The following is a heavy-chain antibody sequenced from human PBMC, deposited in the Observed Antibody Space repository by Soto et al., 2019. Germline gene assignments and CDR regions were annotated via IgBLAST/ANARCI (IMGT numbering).Heavy chain of an antibody. CDR1: GDSFSSYT. CDR3: ARELSAVDGTQAFDI. V-gene: IGHV1-69*08. J-gene: IGHJ3*02. Sequence: QVQLVQSGAAVEKPGSSVKISCKASGDSFSSYTLSWMRQAPGQGLAWMGRIVPLLGTTNYAQKFQGSVTFTADKSTSTVYMEVRSLRSADTALYYCARELSAVDGTQAFDIWGQGTMVIVPS. CDR2: IVPLLGTT. D-gene: IGHD1-1*01.